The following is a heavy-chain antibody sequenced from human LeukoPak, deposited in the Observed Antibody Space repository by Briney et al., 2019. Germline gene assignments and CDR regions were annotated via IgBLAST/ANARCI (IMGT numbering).Heavy chain of an antibody. CDR3: ARSASPLGYYYGMDV. Sequence: GGSLRLSCSASGFIFRNYVMHWVRQAPGKGLEYVSGIGGSGDITYYADPVKGRFIISRDNSKNTLYLQMGSLRGEDMAVYYCARSASPLGYYYGMDVWGQGTTVTVSS. D-gene: IGHD2-2*01. V-gene: IGHV3-64*02. CDR2: IGGSGDIT. CDR1: GFIFRNYV. J-gene: IGHJ6*02.